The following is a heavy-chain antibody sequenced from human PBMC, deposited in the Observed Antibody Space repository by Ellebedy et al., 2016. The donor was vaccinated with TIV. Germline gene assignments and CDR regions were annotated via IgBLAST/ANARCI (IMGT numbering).Heavy chain of an antibody. V-gene: IGHV1-3*04. CDR1: GYTFTRYA. CDR2: INTGNGNP. D-gene: IGHD3-10*01. J-gene: IGHJ5*02. Sequence: AASVKVSCKASGYTFTRYAIHWVRQAPGQSLEWMGWINTGNGNPKYPQKFQGRVTITRDTSASTASLELSSLTSEDTAVYYCARQADYYTGSGTHWFDPWGQGTLVTVSS. CDR3: ARQADYYTGSGTHWFDP.